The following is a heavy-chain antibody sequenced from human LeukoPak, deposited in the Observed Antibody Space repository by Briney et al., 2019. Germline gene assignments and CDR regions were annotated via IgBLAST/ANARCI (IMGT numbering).Heavy chain of an antibody. V-gene: IGHV3-23*01. CDR1: GFTFSSYA. Sequence: GGSLRLSCAASGFTFSSYAMSWVRQAPGKGLEWVSAISGSGGSTYYADSVKGRFTISRDNSKNTLYLQMNSLRAEDTAVYYCAKVAYYDFWSGYYTGPDYWGQGTLVTVSS. J-gene: IGHJ4*02. D-gene: IGHD3-3*01. CDR3: AKVAYYDFWSGYYTGPDY. CDR2: ISGSGGST.